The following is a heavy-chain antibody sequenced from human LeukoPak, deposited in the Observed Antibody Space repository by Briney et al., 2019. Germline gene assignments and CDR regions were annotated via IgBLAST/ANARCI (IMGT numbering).Heavy chain of an antibody. CDR3: ARAAYCGGDCYSDGY. J-gene: IGHJ4*02. Sequence: SVKVSCKASGGTFSSYAISWVRQAPGQGLEWMGRIIPIFGIANYAQKFQGRVAITADKSTSTAYMELSSLRSEDTAVYYCARAAYCGGDCYSDGYWGQGTLVTVSS. CDR1: GGTFSSYA. CDR2: IIPIFGIA. V-gene: IGHV1-69*04. D-gene: IGHD2-21*02.